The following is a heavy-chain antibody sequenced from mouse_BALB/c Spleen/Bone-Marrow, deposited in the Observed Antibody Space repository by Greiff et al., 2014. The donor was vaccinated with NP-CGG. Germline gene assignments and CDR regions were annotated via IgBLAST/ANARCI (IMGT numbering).Heavy chain of an antibody. J-gene: IGHJ2*01. D-gene: IGHD1-1*01. Sequence: QVQLQQSGPELVKPGASVKISCKASGYTFTSYYIQWVKQRPGQGLEWIGYNFPRDGSTNYNETFKGKATLTSDTSSSTASMQLNSLTSEDSAVYFCARDYYGSLDYWGQGTTLTVSS. CDR2: NFPRDGST. CDR3: ARDYYGSLDY. V-gene: IGHV1S12*01. CDR1: GYTFTSYY.